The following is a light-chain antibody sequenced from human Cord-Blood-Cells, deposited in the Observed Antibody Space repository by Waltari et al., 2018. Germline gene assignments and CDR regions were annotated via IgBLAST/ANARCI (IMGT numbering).Light chain of an antibody. Sequence: QSALTQPASVSGSPGQSITISCTGPRSDVGGYNYVPWYQQHPGKAPKLMIYEVSNRPSGVSNRFSGSKSGNTASLTISGLQAEDEADYYCSSYTSSSTYVFGTGTKVTVL. CDR2: EVS. CDR1: RSDVGGYNY. V-gene: IGLV2-14*01. J-gene: IGLJ1*01. CDR3: SSYTSSSTYV.